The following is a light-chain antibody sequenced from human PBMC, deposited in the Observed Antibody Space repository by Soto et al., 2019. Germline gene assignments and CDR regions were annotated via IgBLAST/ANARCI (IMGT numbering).Light chain of an antibody. J-gene: IGKJ1*01. CDR1: QTISSW. V-gene: IGKV1-5*03. CDR3: QHYNSYSEA. CDR2: KAS. Sequence: DIQVTQSPSTLSVSVGDRFTITCRASQTISSWLAWYQQKPGKAPKLLIYKASTLKSGVPSRFSGSGSGTEFTLTISSLQPDDFATYYCQHYNSYSEAFGQGTKVDI.